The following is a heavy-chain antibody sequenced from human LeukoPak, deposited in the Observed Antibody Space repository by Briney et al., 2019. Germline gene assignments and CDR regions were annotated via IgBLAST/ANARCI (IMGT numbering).Heavy chain of an antibody. CDR3: ARDVGYCSGGSCYPSCVDY. V-gene: IGHV1-2*02. J-gene: IGHJ4*02. D-gene: IGHD2-15*01. Sequence: ASVKVSCKASGYTFTGYYMHWVRQAPGQGLEWMGWIHPYGGGTNFAQKFQGRVTMTRDTSISTAYMELSRLRSDDTAVYYCARDVGYCSGGSCYPSCVDYWGQGTLVTVSS. CDR1: GYTFTGYY. CDR2: IHPYGGGT.